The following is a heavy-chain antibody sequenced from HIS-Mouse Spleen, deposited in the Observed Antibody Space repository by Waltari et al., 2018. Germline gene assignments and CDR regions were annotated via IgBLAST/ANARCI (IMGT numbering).Heavy chain of an antibody. CDR1: GGSISSYY. CDR3: ARVSAYYFDY. Sequence: QVQLQESGPGLVKPSETLSLTCTVSGGSISSYYWSWIRQPPGKGLEWIGYIYYCGSTNSNPSLKSRVTISVDTSKNQFSLKLSSVTAADTAVYYCARVSAYYFDYWGQGTLVTVSS. V-gene: IGHV4-59*01. CDR2: IYYCGST. J-gene: IGHJ4*02.